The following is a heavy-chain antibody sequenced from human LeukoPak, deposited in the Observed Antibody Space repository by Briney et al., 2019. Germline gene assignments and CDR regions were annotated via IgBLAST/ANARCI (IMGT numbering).Heavy chain of an antibody. V-gene: IGHV3-30*04. CDR1: GFTFSSYA. J-gene: IGHJ3*02. D-gene: IGHD2-2*01. CDR3: AKDWVVVVPAARSGFSAFDI. Sequence: GGSLRLSCAASGFTFSSYAMHWVRQAPGKGLEWVAVISYDGSNKYYADSVKGRFTISRDNSKNTLYLQMNSLRAEDTAVYYCAKDWVVVVPAARSGFSAFDIWGQGTMVTVSS. CDR2: ISYDGSNK.